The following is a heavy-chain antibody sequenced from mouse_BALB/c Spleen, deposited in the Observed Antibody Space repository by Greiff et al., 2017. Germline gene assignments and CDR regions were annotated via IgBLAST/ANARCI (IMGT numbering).Heavy chain of an antibody. CDR1: GFTFTDYY. J-gene: IGHJ4*01. V-gene: IGHV7-3*02. Sequence: EVQGVESGGGLVQPGGSLRLSCATSGFTFTDYYMSWVRQPPGKALEWLGFIRNKANGYTTEYSASVKGRFTISRDNSQSILYLQMNTLRAEDSATYYCARRNRYAAMDYWGQGTSVTVSS. D-gene: IGHD2-14*01. CDR2: IRNKANGYTT. CDR3: ARRNRYAAMDY.